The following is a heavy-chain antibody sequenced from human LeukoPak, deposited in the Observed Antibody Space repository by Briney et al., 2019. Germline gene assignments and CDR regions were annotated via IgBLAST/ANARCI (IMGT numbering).Heavy chain of an antibody. Sequence: ASVKVSCKASGGTFSSYAISWVRQAPGQXXXWMGRIIPILGIANYAQKFQGRVTITADKSTSTAYMELSSLRSEDTAVYYCATVPYGDYELRGRGTRSEAGYYYYYGMDVWGQGTTVTVSS. CDR3: ATVPYGDYELRGRGTRSEAGYYYYYGMDV. CDR2: IIPILGIA. D-gene: IGHD4-17*01. V-gene: IGHV1-69*04. CDR1: GGTFSSYA. J-gene: IGHJ6*02.